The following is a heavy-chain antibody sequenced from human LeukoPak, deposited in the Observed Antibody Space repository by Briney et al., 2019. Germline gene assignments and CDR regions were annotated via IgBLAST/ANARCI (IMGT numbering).Heavy chain of an antibody. J-gene: IGHJ4*02. V-gene: IGHV4-61*02. CDR2: IYTSGST. CDR1: GGSISSGSYY. CDR3: AREGNLYNPFDY. D-gene: IGHD3-16*01. Sequence: PSETLSLTCTVSGGSISSGSYYWSWIRQPAGKGLEWIGRIYTSGSTNYNPSLKSRVTMSVDTSKNQFSLRLSSVTAADTAVFYCAREGNLYNPFDYWGQGTLVTVSS.